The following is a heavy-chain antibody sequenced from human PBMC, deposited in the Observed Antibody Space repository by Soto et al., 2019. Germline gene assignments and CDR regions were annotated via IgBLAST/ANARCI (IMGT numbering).Heavy chain of an antibody. CDR3: AKASRSYYDLIDF. Sequence: QVKLVESGGGVVQPGLSLRLSCEGSGFTFDWFGMHWVRQAPGKGLEWVAGISYDGSTKYYADSVEGRFTISRDTSKNTVYLQMNSLRREDTAVYFCAKASRSYYDLIDFWGQGTLVTVSS. J-gene: IGHJ4*02. V-gene: IGHV3-30*18. CDR2: ISYDGSTK. D-gene: IGHD3-16*01. CDR1: GFTFDWFG.